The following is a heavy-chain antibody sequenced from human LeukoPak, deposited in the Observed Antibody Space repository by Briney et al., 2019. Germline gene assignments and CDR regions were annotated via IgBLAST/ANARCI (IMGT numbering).Heavy chain of an antibody. D-gene: IGHD6-13*01. CDR2: ISGDGGST. V-gene: IGHV3-43*02. CDR3: AKGLGSSWYLWPPEMTSLDY. J-gene: IGHJ4*02. Sequence: GGSLRLSCAASGFTFDDYAMHWVRPAPGKGLEWVSLISGDGGSTYYADSVKGRFTISRDNSKNSLYLQMNSLRTEDTALYYCAKGLGSSWYLWPPEMTSLDYWGQGTLVTVSS. CDR1: GFTFDDYA.